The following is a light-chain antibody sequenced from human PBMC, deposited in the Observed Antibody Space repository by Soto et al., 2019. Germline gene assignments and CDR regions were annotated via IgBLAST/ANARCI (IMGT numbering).Light chain of an antibody. J-gene: IGKJ2*02. V-gene: IGKV4-1*01. CDR2: WAS. CDR3: QQYYITPCT. CDR1: QSVFYSSNNKNY. Sequence: DIVMTQSPDSLAVSLGERATINCKSSQSVFYSSNNKNYLAWYQQKPGQPPKLLFYWASTRESGVPDRFSGSGSGTDFTLTISSLQAEDVAVYYCQQYYITPCTFGQGTKLEI.